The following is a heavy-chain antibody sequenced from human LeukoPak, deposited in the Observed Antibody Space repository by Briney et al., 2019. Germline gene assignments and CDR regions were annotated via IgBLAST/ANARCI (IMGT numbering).Heavy chain of an antibody. CDR2: IYYSGST. J-gene: IGHJ3*02. Sequence: SETLSLTCTVSGGPISSGGYYWSWIRQHPGKGLEWIGYIYYSGSTYYNPSLKSRVTISVDTSKNQFSLKLSSVTAADTAVYYCARGPYYYDSSGYYEVNHGGAFDIWGQGTMVTVSS. CDR1: GGPISSGGYY. D-gene: IGHD3-22*01. V-gene: IGHV4-31*03. CDR3: ARGPYYYDSSGYYEVNHGGAFDI.